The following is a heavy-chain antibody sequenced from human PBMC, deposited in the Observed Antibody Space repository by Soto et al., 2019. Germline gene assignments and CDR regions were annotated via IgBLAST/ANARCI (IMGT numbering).Heavy chain of an antibody. CDR1: GYSFTSYW. CDR2: IYPGDSDT. CDR3: ARPVLSCSGGSCYHYGMDV. D-gene: IGHD2-15*01. Sequence: PGESLKISCKGSGYSFTSYWIGWVRQMPGKGLEWMGIIYPGDSDTRYSPSFQGQVTISADKSISTAYLQWSSLKASDTAMYYCARPVLSCSGGSCYHYGMDVWGQGTTVTVSS. V-gene: IGHV5-51*01. J-gene: IGHJ6*02.